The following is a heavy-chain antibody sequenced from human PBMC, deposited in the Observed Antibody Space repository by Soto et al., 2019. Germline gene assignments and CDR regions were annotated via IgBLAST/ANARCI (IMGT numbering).Heavy chain of an antibody. Sequence: PGESLKVSCKGSGYSFTSYWISWVRQMPGKGLEWMGRIDPSDSYTNYSPSFQGHVTISADKSISTAYLQWSSLKASDTAMYYCARLSPSYFGGVIVTGMDVWGQGTTDTVSS. V-gene: IGHV5-10-1*01. CDR2: IDPSDSYT. CDR3: ARLSPSYFGGVIVTGMDV. CDR1: GYSFTSYW. J-gene: IGHJ6*02. D-gene: IGHD3-16*02.